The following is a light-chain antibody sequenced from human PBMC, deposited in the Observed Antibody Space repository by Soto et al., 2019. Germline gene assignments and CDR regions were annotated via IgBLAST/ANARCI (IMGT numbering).Light chain of an antibody. CDR3: MQALQTPWT. CDR2: WGS. V-gene: IGKV2-28*01. J-gene: IGKJ1*01. CDR1: QSLLHSNGYTY. Sequence: IVMTQSPLSLPVTAAQPASVSCTARQSLLHSNGYTYFDWYLQKPGQSPQLLIFWGSNRASGVPDRFSGSGSGTYFTLKISRVEAEDVGVYYCMQALQTPWTFGQGTKVDIK.